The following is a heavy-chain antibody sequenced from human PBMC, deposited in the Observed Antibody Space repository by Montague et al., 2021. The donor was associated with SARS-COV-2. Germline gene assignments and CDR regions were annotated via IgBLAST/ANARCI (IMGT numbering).Heavy chain of an antibody. CDR3: AGGGLHNWFDP. Sequence: SETLSLTCTVSNGSINSYYWSWVRQPPAQRLEWICYIYYRGSTNYNPSLASRVTMSIDTSKNQFSLKLRSVTAADTAVYFCAGGGLHNWFDPWGQGTLVIVSS. CDR2: IYYRGST. CDR1: NGSINSYY. V-gene: IGHV4-59*01. J-gene: IGHJ5*02.